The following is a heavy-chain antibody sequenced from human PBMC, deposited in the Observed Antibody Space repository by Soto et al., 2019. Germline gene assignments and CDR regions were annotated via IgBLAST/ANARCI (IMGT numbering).Heavy chain of an antibody. D-gene: IGHD3-10*01. V-gene: IGHV3-74*01. CDR2: INSDGSST. CDR1: GFTFSSYW. Sequence: EVQLVESGGGLVQPGGSLRLSCAASGFTFSSYWMHWVRKAPGKGLVWVSRINSDGSSTSYADSVKGRFTISRDNAKNTLYLQMNSLRAEDTAVYYCARDRGWFGEVPFDYWGQGTLVTVSS. CDR3: ARDRGWFGEVPFDY. J-gene: IGHJ4*02.